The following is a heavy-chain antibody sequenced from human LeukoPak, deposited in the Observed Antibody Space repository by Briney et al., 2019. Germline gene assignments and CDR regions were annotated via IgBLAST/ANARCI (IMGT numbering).Heavy chain of an antibody. CDR1: GGSISSYY. CDR3: ARHAEGLYSTLDY. J-gene: IGHJ4*02. CDR2: IYYSGST. Sequence: PSETLSLTCTVSGGSISSYYWSWIRQPPGKGLEWIGYIYYSGSTNYNPSLKSRVTISVDTSKNQFSLKLSSVTAADTAVYYCARHAEGLYSTLDYWGQGTLVTVSS. D-gene: IGHD6-13*01. V-gene: IGHV4-59*08.